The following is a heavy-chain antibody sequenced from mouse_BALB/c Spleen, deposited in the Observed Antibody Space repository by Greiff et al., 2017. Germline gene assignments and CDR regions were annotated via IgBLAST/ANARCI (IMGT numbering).Heavy chain of an antibody. D-gene: IGHD2-3*01. Sequence: VQLQQSGAELVRPGTSVKISCKASGYTFTNYWLGWVKQRPGHGLEWIGDIYPGGGYTNYNEKFKGKATLTADTSSSTAYMQLSSLTSEDSAVYFCARYGDGYYLAWFAYWGQGTLVTVSA. CDR3: ARYGDGYYLAWFAY. CDR2: IYPGGGYT. V-gene: IGHV1-63*02. CDR1: GYTFTNYW. J-gene: IGHJ3*01.